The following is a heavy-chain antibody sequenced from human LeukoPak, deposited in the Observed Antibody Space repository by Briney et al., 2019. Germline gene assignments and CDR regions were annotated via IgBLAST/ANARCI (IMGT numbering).Heavy chain of an antibody. CDR1: GGSISSGGYS. CDR3: ARASMGATKPDDAFDI. D-gene: IGHD1-26*01. V-gene: IGHV4-30-4*08. Sequence: SETLSLTCAVSGGSISSGGYSWSWIRQPPGKGLEWIGYIYYSGSTYYNPSLKSRVTISVDTSKNQFSLKLSSVTAADTAVYYCARASMGATKPDDAFDIWGQGTMVTVSS. CDR2: IYYSGST. J-gene: IGHJ3*02.